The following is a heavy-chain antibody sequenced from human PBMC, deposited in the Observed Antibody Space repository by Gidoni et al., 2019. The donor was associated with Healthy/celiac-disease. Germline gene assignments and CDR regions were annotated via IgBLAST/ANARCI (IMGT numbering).Heavy chain of an antibody. CDR2: ISSSSSYT. CDR1: GFTFSDYY. CDR3: ARYARGIILTGYYIDY. Sequence: QVQLVESGGGLVKPGGSLRLSCAASGFTFSDYYMSWIRQAPGKGLEWVSYISSSSSYTNYADSVKGRFTISRDNAKNSLYLQMNSLRAEDTAVYYCARYARGIILTGYYIDYWGQGTLVTVSS. D-gene: IGHD3-9*01. J-gene: IGHJ4*02. V-gene: IGHV3-11*06.